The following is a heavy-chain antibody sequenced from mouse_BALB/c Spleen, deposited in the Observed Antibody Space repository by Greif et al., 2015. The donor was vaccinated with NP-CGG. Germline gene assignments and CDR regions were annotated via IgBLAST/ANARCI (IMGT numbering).Heavy chain of an antibody. Sequence: QVQLKESGAELVRPGTSVKMSCKAAGYTFTNYWIGWVKQRPGHGLEWIGDIYPGGGYTNYNEKFKGKATLTADTSSSTAYMQLSSLTYEDSAIYYCARAPWYGNYVGFAYWGQGTLVTVSA. CDR1: GYTFTNYW. J-gene: IGHJ3*01. V-gene: IGHV1-63*02. D-gene: IGHD2-10*02. CDR3: ARAPWYGNYVGFAY. CDR2: IYPGGGYT.